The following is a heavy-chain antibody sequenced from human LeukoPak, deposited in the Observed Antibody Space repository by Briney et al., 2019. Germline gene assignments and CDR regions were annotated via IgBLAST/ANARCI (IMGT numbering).Heavy chain of an antibody. CDR1: GFTFSSYA. CDR3: ARDPRVVVTAIDAFDI. CDR2: ISYDGSNK. J-gene: IGHJ3*02. Sequence: GGSLRLSCAASGFTFSSYAMHWVHQAPGKGLEWVAVISYDGSNKYYADSVKGRFTISRDNSKNTLYLQMNSLRAEDTAVYYCARDPRVVVTAIDAFDIWGQGTMVTVSS. V-gene: IGHV3-30*04. D-gene: IGHD2-21*02.